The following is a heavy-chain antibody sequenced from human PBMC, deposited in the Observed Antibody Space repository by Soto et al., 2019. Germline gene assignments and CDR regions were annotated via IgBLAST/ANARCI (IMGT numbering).Heavy chain of an antibody. CDR1: GYIFTDYG. CDR2: VSTDRGSS. CDR3: ARDWLRRGGHLFDRNLFDP. V-gene: IGHV1-18*01. J-gene: IGHJ5*02. Sequence: QVELVQSGAEVTEPGASVKVSCKASGYIFTDYGISWVRQAPGQGPEWMGWVSTDRGSSNYAQSFQGRITMTTDTSTNTVYIEVKSLRSDDTAVYYCARDWLRRGGHLFDRNLFDPWGQGTLVTVSS. D-gene: IGHD5-12*01.